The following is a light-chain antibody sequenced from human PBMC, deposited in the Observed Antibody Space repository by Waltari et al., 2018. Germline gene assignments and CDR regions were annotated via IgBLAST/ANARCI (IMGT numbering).Light chain of an antibody. CDR1: SGSVSTNFY. J-gene: IGLJ3*02. V-gene: IGLV8-61*01. CDR2: STN. CDR3: GLYMGSGISV. Sequence: QTVVTQEPSFSVSPGGTVTLTCGLISGSVSTNFYPTWYQQTPGQAPRTLLYSTNTRSSGVPDRFSGSILGNKAALTITGAQADDESDYYCGLYMGSGISVFGGGTKLTVL.